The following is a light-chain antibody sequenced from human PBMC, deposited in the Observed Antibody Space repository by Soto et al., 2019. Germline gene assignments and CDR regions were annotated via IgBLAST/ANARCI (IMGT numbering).Light chain of an antibody. CDR2: AAS. CDR1: QSIRTY. Sequence: DIQMTQSPSSLSASVGDRVTITCRASQSIRTYLNWYQQKPGKAPKFLIYAASTLQSGVPSRFSGSGSGTDFTLTISSQQPEDFATYYCQQTYSNPRTFGQGTKVEIK. V-gene: IGKV1-39*01. CDR3: QQTYSNPRT. J-gene: IGKJ1*01.